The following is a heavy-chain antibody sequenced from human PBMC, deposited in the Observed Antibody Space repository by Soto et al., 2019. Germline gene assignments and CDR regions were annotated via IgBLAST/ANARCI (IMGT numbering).Heavy chain of an antibody. Sequence: LRLSCAASGFTFDDYAMHWVRQAPGKGLEWVSGISWNSGSIGYADSVKGRFTISRDNAKNSLYLQMNSLRAEDTALYYCAKGVDIAVAGTDYWGQGTLVTVSS. CDR1: GFTFDDYA. CDR2: ISWNSGSI. J-gene: IGHJ4*02. V-gene: IGHV3-9*01. CDR3: AKGVDIAVAGTDY. D-gene: IGHD6-19*01.